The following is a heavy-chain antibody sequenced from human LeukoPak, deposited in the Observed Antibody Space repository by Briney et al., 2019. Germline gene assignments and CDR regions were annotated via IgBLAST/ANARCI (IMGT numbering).Heavy chain of an antibody. V-gene: IGHV3-33*01. J-gene: IGHJ4*02. D-gene: IGHD6-13*01. CDR2: IWYDGSNK. CDR1: GFTFSSYG. CDR3: ARYSSSSWYTFDY. Sequence: GGSLRLSCAASGFTFSSYGMHWVRQAPGKGLEWVAVIWYDGSNKYYADSVKGRFTISRDNSNITLYLQMNSLRAEATAVYYCARYSSSSWYTFDYWGQGTLVTVSS.